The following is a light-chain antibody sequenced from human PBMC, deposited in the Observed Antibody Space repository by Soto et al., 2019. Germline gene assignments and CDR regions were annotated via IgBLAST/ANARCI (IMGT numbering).Light chain of an antibody. J-gene: IGKJ4*01. CDR2: GAS. Sequence: EMVLTQSPGTLSLSPGERATLSCRASQSVSTNYLAWYQQKPGQAPRLLIYGASSRATGIPDRFSGGGSGTDFTLTISRLEPEDFAVYYCHQYGSSPFTFGGGTKVEIK. V-gene: IGKV3-20*01. CDR3: HQYGSSPFT. CDR1: QSVSTNY.